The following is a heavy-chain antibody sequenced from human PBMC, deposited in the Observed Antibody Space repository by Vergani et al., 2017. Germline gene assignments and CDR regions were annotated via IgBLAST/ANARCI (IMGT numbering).Heavy chain of an antibody. V-gene: IGHV3-30*09. Sequence: QVQLVESGGGVVQPGRSLRLSCAASGFTFSSYAMHWVRQAPGKGLEWVAVISYDGSNKYYADSVKGRFAISRDNSKNPLYLQMNSLRAEDTAVYYCARNMGTFYGSGSTGLDYWGQGTLVTVSS. J-gene: IGHJ4*02. CDR2: ISYDGSNK. D-gene: IGHD3-10*01. CDR1: GFTFSSYA. CDR3: ARNMGTFYGSGSTGLDY.